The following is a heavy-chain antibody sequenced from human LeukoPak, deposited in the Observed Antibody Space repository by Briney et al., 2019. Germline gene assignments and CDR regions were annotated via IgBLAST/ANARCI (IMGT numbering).Heavy chain of an antibody. CDR3: ARDHVIGQAPPGF. V-gene: IGHV3-33*01. J-gene: IGHJ4*02. D-gene: IGHD3-10*01. Sequence: GGSLRLSCAASGFTFTNYGMHWVRQAPGKGLEWVAVVWSDGTNKYYADSVKGRFTISRDNSKNTVYLQMNSLRAEDTAVYYCARDHVIGQAPPGFWGQGTLVTVSS. CDR2: VWSDGTNK. CDR1: GFTFTNYG.